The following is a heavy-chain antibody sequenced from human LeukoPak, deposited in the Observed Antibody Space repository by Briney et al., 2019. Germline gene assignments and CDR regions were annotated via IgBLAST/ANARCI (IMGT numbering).Heavy chain of an antibody. V-gene: IGHV1-46*01. CDR2: INPSGGST. D-gene: IGHD6-19*01. Sequence: GASVKVSCKASGYTFTSYYMHWVRQAPGQGLEWMGIINPSGGSTSYAQKFQGRVTMTRDMSTSTVYMELSSLRSEDTAVYYCARAGPSSGWYDYYYYYYMDVWGKGTTVTVSS. CDR1: GYTFTSYY. J-gene: IGHJ6*03. CDR3: ARAGPSSGWYDYYYYYYMDV.